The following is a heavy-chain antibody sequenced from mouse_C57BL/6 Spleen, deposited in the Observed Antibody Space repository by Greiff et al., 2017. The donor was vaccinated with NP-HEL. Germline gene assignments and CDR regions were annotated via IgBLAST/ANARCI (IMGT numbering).Heavy chain of an antibody. V-gene: IGHV1-15*01. Sequence: VQLQQSGAELVRPGASVTLSCKASGYTFTDYEMHWVKQTPVHGLEWIGAIDPETGGTAYNQKFKGKAILTADKSSSTAYMELRSLTSEDSAVYYCTRKGITTVVADWGQGTLVTVSA. CDR2: IDPETGGT. CDR3: TRKGITTVVAD. D-gene: IGHD1-1*01. J-gene: IGHJ3*01. CDR1: GYTFTDYE.